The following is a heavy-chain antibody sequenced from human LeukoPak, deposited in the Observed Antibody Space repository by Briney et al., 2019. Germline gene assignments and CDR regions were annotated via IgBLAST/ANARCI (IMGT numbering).Heavy chain of an antibody. CDR1: GVSISSYY. Sequence: SETLPLICSVSGVSISSYYWSWIRQPPPKGLAWMGYVYYSGSSYFNPSLTRRVTISINTYKNQFSLPLCCVTAPLAAACYCARGSGGDGAGWRWGHGIMVTV. V-gene: IGHV4-59*01. J-gene: IGHJ4*01. CDR3: ARGSGGDGAGWR. CDR2: VYYSGSS. D-gene: IGHD3-10*01.